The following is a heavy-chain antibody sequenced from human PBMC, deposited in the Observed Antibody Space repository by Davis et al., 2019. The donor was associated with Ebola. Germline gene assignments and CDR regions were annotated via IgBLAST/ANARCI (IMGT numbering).Heavy chain of an antibody. Sequence: SETLSLTCAVYGGSFSGYYWSWIRQPPGKGLEWIGEINHSGSTNYNPSLKSRVTISVDTSKNQFSLKLSSVTAADTAVYYCARGHYGGTGYFDYWGQGTLVTVSS. J-gene: IGHJ4*02. CDR3: ARGHYGGTGYFDY. D-gene: IGHD4-23*01. CDR2: INHSGST. CDR1: GGSFSGYY. V-gene: IGHV4-34*01.